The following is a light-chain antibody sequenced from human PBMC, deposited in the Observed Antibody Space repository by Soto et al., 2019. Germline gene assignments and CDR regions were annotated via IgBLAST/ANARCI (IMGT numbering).Light chain of an antibody. CDR3: QQRSNWPPYT. CDR2: DAS. CDR1: QGVSSY. Sequence: EIVLTQSPATLSLSPGERATLSCRASQGVSSYLAWYQQKPGQAPRLLIYDASNRATGIPARFSGSGSGTDFTLTISSLEPEDFAVYYCQQRSNWPPYTFCQGTKLEIK. V-gene: IGKV3-11*01. J-gene: IGKJ2*01.